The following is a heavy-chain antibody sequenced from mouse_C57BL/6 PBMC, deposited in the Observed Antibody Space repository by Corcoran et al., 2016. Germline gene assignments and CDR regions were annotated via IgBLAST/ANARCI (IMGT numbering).Heavy chain of an antibody. CDR1: GYTFTDYY. D-gene: IGHD2-10*01. J-gene: IGHJ4*01. Sequence: EVQLQQSGPVLVKPGASVKMSCKASGYTFTDYYMNWVKQSHGKSLEWIGVINPYNGGTSYNQKFKGKATLTVDKSASTAYMELNSLTSEDSAVYYWARAPYLLYDAMDYWGQGTSVTVSS. V-gene: IGHV1-19*01. CDR3: ARAPYLLYDAMDY. CDR2: INPYNGGT.